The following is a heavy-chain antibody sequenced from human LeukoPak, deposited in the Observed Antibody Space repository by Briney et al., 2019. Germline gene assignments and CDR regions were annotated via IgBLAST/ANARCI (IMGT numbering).Heavy chain of an antibody. D-gene: IGHD3/OR15-3a*01. CDR3: ARNAGLDSPYYGMDV. Sequence: XYMRWIXQAPGKGLEWVSYIIISGSTIYYAHSVKRRFTISRDNAKNSLYLQMNSLRAEDTAVYYCARNAGLDSPYYGMDVWGQGTTVTVSS. V-gene: IGHV3-11*01. CDR2: IIISGSTI. J-gene: IGHJ6*02. CDR1: XY.